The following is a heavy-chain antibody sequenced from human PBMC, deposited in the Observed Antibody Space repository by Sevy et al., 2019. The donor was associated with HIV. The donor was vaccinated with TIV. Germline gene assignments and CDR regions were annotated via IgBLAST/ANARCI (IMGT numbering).Heavy chain of an antibody. J-gene: IGHJ5*02. CDR1: GFTVSSNY. D-gene: IGHD4-17*01. CDR2: IYSGGST. CDR3: AREDYGDYEGVRWFDP. V-gene: IGHV3-53*01. Sequence: GGSLRLSCAASGFTVSSNYMSWVRQAPGKGLEWVSVIYSGGSTYYADSVKGRFTISSDNSKNTLYLQMNSLRAEDTAVYYCAREDYGDYEGVRWFDPWGQGTLVTVSS.